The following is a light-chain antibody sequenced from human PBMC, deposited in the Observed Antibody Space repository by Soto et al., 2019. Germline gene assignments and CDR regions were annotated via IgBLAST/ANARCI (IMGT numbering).Light chain of an antibody. CDR3: QSHDSSLSGYV. Sequence: QSALTQPPSVSGAPGQRVTISCTGSSSNIGAGYDVHWYQQLPGTAPKLLIYGNSNRPSGVPDRFSGSKSGTSASLAITGLQAEDEADYYCQSHDSSLSGYVFGTGTRSPS. CDR1: SSNIGAGYD. CDR2: GNS. J-gene: IGLJ1*01. V-gene: IGLV1-40*01.